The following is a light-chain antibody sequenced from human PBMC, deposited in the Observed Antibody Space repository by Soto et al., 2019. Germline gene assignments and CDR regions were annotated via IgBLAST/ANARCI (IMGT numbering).Light chain of an antibody. Sequence: QSVLTQPPSVSGAPGQRVPISCTGSSSNIGTGFDVHWYQQYPGTVPKLLIYANINRPAGVPDLFSASRSGTSASLAISGLQAEDEADYYIPSYDSSLSAQVFGTGTKVTVL. V-gene: IGLV1-40*01. CDR2: ANI. CDR1: SSNIGTGFD. J-gene: IGLJ1*01. CDR3: PSYDSSLSAQV.